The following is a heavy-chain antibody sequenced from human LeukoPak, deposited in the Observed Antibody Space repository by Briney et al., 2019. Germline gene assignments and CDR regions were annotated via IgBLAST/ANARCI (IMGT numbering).Heavy chain of an antibody. V-gene: IGHV5-51*01. J-gene: IGHJ4*02. CDR3: ARYFRLGATQSNFDY. D-gene: IGHD1-26*01. Sequence: GGALEISCQGSGCIFNTYWIAWVREVPGKGLEGMGIIYPGDSDTIYSPSFQGQVTISADKSISTAHLQWSSLKASATDMYYCARYFRLGATQSNFDYWGRGTLVTVSS. CDR2: IYPGDSDT. CDR1: GCIFNTYW.